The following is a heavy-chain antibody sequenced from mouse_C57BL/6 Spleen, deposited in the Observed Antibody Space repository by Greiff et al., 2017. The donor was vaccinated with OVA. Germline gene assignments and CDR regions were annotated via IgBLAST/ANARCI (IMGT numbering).Heavy chain of an antibody. J-gene: IGHJ3*01. D-gene: IGHD1-1*01. Sequence: EVNVVESGGDLVKPGGSLKLSCAASGFTFSSYGMSWVRQTPDKRLEWVATISSGGSYTYYPDSVKGRFTISIDNAKNTLYLQMSSLKSEDTAMYYCARHMDYGSSSWFAYWGQGTLVTVSA. CDR2: ISSGGSYT. CDR1: GFTFSSYG. V-gene: IGHV5-6*01. CDR3: ARHMDYGSSSWFAY.